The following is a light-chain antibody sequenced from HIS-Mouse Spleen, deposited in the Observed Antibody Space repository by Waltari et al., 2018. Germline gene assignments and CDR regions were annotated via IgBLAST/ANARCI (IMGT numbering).Light chain of an antibody. J-gene: IGKJ3*01. CDR3: QQYDNLHRLT. Sequence: DIQMTQSPSSLSASVGDRVTSTCQASQDISNYLKWYQQKPGKAPKLLIYDASNLETGVPSRFSGSGSGTDFTFTISSLQPEDIATYYCQQYDNLHRLTFGPGTKVDIK. V-gene: IGKV1-33*01. CDR2: DAS. CDR1: QDISNY.